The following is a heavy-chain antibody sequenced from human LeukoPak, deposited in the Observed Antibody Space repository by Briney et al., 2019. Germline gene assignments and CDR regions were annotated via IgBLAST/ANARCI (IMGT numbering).Heavy chain of an antibody. CDR2: IYYSGST. J-gene: IGHJ4*02. CDR1: GGSISSSSYY. CDR3: ARMGELLGLVSDY. V-gene: IGHV4-39*01. D-gene: IGHD1-26*01. Sequence: SETLSLTCTVSGGSISSSSYYWGWIRQPPGKGLEWIGSIYYSGSTYYNPSLKGRVTIPVDTSKNQFSLKLSSVTAADTAVYYCARMGELLGLVSDYWGQGTLVTVSS.